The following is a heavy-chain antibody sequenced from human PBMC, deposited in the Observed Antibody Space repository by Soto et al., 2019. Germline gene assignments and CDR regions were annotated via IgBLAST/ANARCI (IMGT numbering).Heavy chain of an antibody. J-gene: IGHJ5*02. CDR3: ASDLEADGYTSWYSLS. V-gene: IGHV1-69*01. CDR1: GGTFSSYA. Sequence: QVQLVQSGAEVKKPGSSVRVSCKASGGTFSSYAISWVRQAPGQGLEWMGGIIPIFGTANYAQTFQGRVTITADEATSTAYMDLSSRRNEDTAVYYCASDLEADGYTSWYSLSWGQGTLVTVSS. D-gene: IGHD5-12*01. CDR2: IIPIFGTA.